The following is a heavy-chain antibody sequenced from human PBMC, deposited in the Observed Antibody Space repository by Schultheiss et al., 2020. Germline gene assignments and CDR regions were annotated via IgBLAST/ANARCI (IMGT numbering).Heavy chain of an antibody. CDR1: GFTLRHYG. V-gene: IGHV3-33*01. D-gene: IGHD6-13*01. CDR3: ARDTDTSSRYSQFDP. J-gene: IGHJ5*02. CDR2: IWADGSRR. Sequence: GGSLRLSCATSGFTLRHYGIHWVRQAPGKGLEWVAVIWADGSRRYYADSVEGRFIISRDISTNTVYLQMNSLRGEDTAFYYCARDTDTSSRYSQFDPWGQGALVNVSS.